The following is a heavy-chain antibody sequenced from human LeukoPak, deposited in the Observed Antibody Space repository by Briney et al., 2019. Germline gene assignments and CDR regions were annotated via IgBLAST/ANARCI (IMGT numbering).Heavy chain of an antibody. V-gene: IGHV3-33*08. D-gene: IGHD2/OR15-2a*01. Sequence: GGSLRLSCAASGFTFSSYSMNWVRQVPGKGLEWVAGIWYDESNKYYAYSVEGRFTISRDNSKNTLDLEMNSLRAEDTAVYYCAREDPSVNNAFDIWGQGTMVTVSS. CDR2: IWYDESNK. CDR3: AREDPSVNNAFDI. CDR1: GFTFSSYS. J-gene: IGHJ3*02.